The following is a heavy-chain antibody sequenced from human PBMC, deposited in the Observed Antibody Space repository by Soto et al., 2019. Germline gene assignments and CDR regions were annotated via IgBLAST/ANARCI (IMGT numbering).Heavy chain of an antibody. Sequence: SETLSLTCAVYGGSISGSYWSWIRQSPGKGLEWLGYVYYTGSTNYSPSLRSRVSISVDTSKNEFSLRLSSVTAADTAVYFCARSVAVPGAHIDYWGQGTQVTVSS. CDR2: VYYTGST. CDR3: ARSVAVPGAHIDY. CDR1: GGSISGSY. J-gene: IGHJ4*02. V-gene: IGHV4-59*01. D-gene: IGHD6-19*01.